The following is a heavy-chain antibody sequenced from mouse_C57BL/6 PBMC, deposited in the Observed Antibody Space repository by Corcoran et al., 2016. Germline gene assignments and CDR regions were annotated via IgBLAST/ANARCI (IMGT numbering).Heavy chain of an antibody. V-gene: IGHV1-19*01. J-gene: IGHJ3*01. CDR1: GYTFTDYY. CDR2: INPYNGGT. CDR3: ASEGAYGSSYLFAY. D-gene: IGHD1-1*01. Sequence: EVQLQQSGPVLVKPGASVKMSCKASGYTFTDYYMNWVKQSHGKSLEWIGVINPYNGGTSYNQKFKGKATLTVDKSSSTAYMELNSLTSEDSAVYYCASEGAYGSSYLFAYWGQGTLVTVSA.